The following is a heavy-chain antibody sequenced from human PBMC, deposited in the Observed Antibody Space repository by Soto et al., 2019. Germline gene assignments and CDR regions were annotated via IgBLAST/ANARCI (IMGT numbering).Heavy chain of an antibody. J-gene: IGHJ5*02. V-gene: IGHV4-59*01. Sequence: PSETLSLTCAVSAGSISGSFWSWIRQSPGRELELIGYIYYSGSTYYNPSLKSRITISIDTSRNQFSLKMSSVTDADTAVYYCAKVGRIAAFGSWFGPWGQGNPVPVS. CDR2: IYYSGST. D-gene: IGHD6-6*01. CDR1: AGSISGSF. CDR3: AKVGRIAAFGSWFGP.